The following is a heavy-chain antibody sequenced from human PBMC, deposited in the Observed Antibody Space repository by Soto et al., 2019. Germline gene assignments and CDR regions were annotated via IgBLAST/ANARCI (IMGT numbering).Heavy chain of an antibody. J-gene: IGHJ6*02. CDR3: AADLSSSSEAKGRGYYYYGMDV. V-gene: IGHV1-58*02. CDR1: GGTFSSYT. Sequence: SVKVSCKASGGTFSSYTISWVRQARGQRLEWIGWIVVGSGNTNYAQKFQERVTITRDMSTSTAYMELSSLRSEDTAVYYCAADLSSSSEAKGRGYYYYGMDVWGQGTTVTVSS. D-gene: IGHD6-6*01. CDR2: IVVGSGNT.